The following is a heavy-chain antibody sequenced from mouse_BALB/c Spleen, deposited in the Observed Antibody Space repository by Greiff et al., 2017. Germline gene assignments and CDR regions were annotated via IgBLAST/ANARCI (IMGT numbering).Heavy chain of an antibody. Sequence: VQLQESGPGLVAPSQSLSITCTVSGFSLTSYGVHWVRQPPGKGLEWLGVIWAGGSTNYNSALMSRLSISKDNSKSQVFLKMNSLQTDDTAMYYCARRTTVVPFDYWGQGTTLTVSS. D-gene: IGHD1-1*01. CDR3: ARRTTVVPFDY. CDR2: IWAGGST. J-gene: IGHJ2*01. V-gene: IGHV2-9*02. CDR1: GFSLTSYG.